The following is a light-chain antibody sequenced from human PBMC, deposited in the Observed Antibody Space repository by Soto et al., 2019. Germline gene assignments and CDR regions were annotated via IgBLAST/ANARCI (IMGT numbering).Light chain of an antibody. V-gene: IGLV2-8*01. CDR2: EVS. J-gene: IGLJ1*01. CDR1: SSGVGDYDY. CDR3: TSYAGSNNFCV. Sequence: QSVLTQPPSASGSPGQSVTISCIGTSSGVGDYDYVSWYQHHPGKAPKLIIYEVSKRPSGVPDRFSGSKSDNTASLTVSGLQAEDEADYYCTSYAGSNNFCVFGTGTKVTVL.